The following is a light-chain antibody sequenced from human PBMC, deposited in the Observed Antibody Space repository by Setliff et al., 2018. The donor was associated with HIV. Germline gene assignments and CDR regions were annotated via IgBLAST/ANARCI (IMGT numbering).Light chain of an antibody. V-gene: IGLV2-14*01. CDR2: DVS. CDR3: SSYTGRSTFV. J-gene: IGLJ1*01. CDR1: SSDVGNYNY. Sequence: QSALAQPASVSGSPGQSITISCTGISSDVGNYNYVSWYQEHPGKAPKLMIYDVSKRSSGVSNRFSGSKSGNTASLTISGLQAEDEADYHCSSYTGRSTFVFGTGTKGTVL.